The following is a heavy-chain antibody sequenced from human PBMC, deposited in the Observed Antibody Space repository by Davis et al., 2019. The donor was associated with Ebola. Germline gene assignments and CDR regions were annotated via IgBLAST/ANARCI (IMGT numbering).Heavy chain of an antibody. D-gene: IGHD3-10*01. V-gene: IGHV4-34*01. J-gene: IGHJ4*02. CDR1: GGSFSGYY. CDR3: ARGHLWFGEF. CDR2: INHSGST. Sequence: MPSETLSLTCAVYGGSFSGYYWSWIRQPPGKGLEWIGEINHSGSTNYNPSLKSRVTISVDTSKNQFSLKLSSVTAADTAVYYCARGHLWFGEFWGKGTLVTVSS.